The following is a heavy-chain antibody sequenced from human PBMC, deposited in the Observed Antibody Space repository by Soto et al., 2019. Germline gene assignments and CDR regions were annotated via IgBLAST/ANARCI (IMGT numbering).Heavy chain of an antibody. D-gene: IGHD3-10*01. CDR3: ARDSYYYGSGSYYNDHY. CDR1: GGTFSSYA. J-gene: IGHJ4*02. CDR2: IIPIFGTA. Sequence: QVQLVQSGAEVKKPGPSVKVSCKASGGTFSSYAISWVRQAPGQGLEWMGGIIPIFGTAKYAQKFQGRVTITADESTSTAYMELSSLRSEDTAVYYCARDSYYYGSGSYYNDHYWGQGTLVTVSS. V-gene: IGHV1-69*01.